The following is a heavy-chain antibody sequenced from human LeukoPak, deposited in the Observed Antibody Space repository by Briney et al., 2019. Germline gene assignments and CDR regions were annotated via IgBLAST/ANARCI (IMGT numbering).Heavy chain of an antibody. D-gene: IGHD3-22*01. CDR3: ARSRTYYYDSSGYSLYYYYYYMDV. CDR1: GGSFSGYY. V-gene: IGHV4-34*01. J-gene: IGHJ6*03. Sequence: SETLSLTCAVYGGSFSGYYWSWLRQPPGKGLEWIGEINHSGSTNYNPSLKSRVTISVDTSKNQFSLKLSSVTAADTAVYYCARSRTYYYDSSGYSLYYYYYYMDVWGKGTTVTVSS. CDR2: INHSGST.